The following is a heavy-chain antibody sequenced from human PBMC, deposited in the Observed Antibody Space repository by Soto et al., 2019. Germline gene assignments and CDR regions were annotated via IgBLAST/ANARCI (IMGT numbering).Heavy chain of an antibody. V-gene: IGHV4-39*01. Sequence: SETLSLTCTVSGGSISSSSYYWGWIRQPPGKGLEWIGSIYYSGSTYYNPSLKSRVTISVDTSKNQFSLKLSSVTAADTAVYYCARRQLPSYYYYGMDVWGQGTTVTVSS. J-gene: IGHJ6*02. CDR2: IYYSGST. D-gene: IGHD2-2*01. CDR1: GGSISSSSYY. CDR3: ARRQLPSYYYYGMDV.